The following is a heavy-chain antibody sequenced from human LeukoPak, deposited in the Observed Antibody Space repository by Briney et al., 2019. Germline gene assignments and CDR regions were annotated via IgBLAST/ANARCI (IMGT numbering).Heavy chain of an antibody. CDR2: IWYDGSNN. V-gene: IGHV3-33*01. J-gene: IGHJ4*02. CDR3: VIDRGAR. Sequence: PGGSLRLSCEASGFTFSSYAMHWVRQAPDKGLEWVAIIWYDGSNNYYTDSVKGRFTISRDNSKNTLYLQMNNLRAEDTAVYYCVIDRGARWGQGTLVTVSS. CDR1: GFTFSSYA.